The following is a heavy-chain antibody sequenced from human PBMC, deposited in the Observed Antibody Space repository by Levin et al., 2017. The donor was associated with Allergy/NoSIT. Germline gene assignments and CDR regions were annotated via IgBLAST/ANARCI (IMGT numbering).Heavy chain of an antibody. J-gene: IGHJ6*02. Sequence: KASETLSLTCPFSFFSLLLLLSSFFFLLPPPGKGLEWIASVYYSGSNYYNPSLKSRLTISVDTSKNQFSLKLRSVTAADTAVYYCARVDVEKFFYDGSGKPYGMAVWGQGTTVTVSS. V-gene: IGHV4-39*07. D-gene: IGHD3-22*01. CDR2: VYYSGSN. CDR1: FFSLLLLLSS. CDR3: ARVDVEKFFYDGSGKPYGMAV.